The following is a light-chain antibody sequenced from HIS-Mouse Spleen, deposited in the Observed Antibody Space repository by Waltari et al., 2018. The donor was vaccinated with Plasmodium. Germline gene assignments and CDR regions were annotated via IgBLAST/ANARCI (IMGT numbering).Light chain of an antibody. CDR3: GSYAGSYTWV. CDR2: DVG. Sequence: QSALTQPRSVSGSPGQSVTISCTGTSSDVGGYNYVSWYQQHPGKAPKLMIYDVGKRAARVPDRFAVSKSGNTASLTISGLQAEDEADYYCGSYAGSYTWVFGGGTKLTVL. CDR1: SSDVGGYNY. J-gene: IGLJ2*01. V-gene: IGLV2-11*01.